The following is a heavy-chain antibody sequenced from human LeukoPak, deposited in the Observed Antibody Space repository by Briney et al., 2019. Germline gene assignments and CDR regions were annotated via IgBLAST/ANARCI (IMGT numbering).Heavy chain of an antibody. CDR2: MNPNSGNT. V-gene: IGHV1-8*03. D-gene: IGHD6-13*01. J-gene: IGHJ3*02. CDR3: ATSAIAAAADAFDI. CDR1: GYTFTSYG. Sequence: ASVKVSCKASGYTFTSYGISWVRQAPGQGLEWMGWMNPNSGNTGYAQKFQGRVTITRNTSISTAYMELSSLRSEDTAVYYCATSAIAAAADAFDIWGQGTMVTVSS.